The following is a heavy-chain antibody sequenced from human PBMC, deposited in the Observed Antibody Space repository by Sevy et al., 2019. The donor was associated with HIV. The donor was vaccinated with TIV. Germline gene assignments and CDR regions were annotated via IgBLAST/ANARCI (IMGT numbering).Heavy chain of an antibody. CDR2: INHSGST. CDR3: ARVSVEPKDGMDV. V-gene: IGHV4-34*01. D-gene: IGHD1-1*01. Sequence: SETLSLTCDVYGGSFSGYYWSWIRQPPGKGLEWIGEINHSGSTNYNPSLKSRVTISVDTSKNQFSLKLSSVTAADTAVYYCARVSVEPKDGMDVWGQGTTVTVSS. J-gene: IGHJ6*02. CDR1: GGSFSGYY.